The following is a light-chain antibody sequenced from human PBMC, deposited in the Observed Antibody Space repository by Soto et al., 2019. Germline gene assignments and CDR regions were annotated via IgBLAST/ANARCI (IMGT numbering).Light chain of an antibody. CDR3: QRYNNWPLT. J-gene: IGKJ4*01. CDR2: AAS. Sequence: EIVLTQSPGTLSLSPGERATLSCRASQSLSSSYLAWYQQKPGQAPRLLVSAASNRATGIPARFSGSGSGTEFTLTINSLQSEDFAVYYCQRYNNWPLTFGGGTKVDTK. V-gene: IGKV3D-15*01. CDR1: QSLSSSY.